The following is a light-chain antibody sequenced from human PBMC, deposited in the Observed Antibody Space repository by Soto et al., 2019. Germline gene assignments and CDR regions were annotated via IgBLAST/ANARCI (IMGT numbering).Light chain of an antibody. J-gene: IGKJ1*01. CDR1: QSINTW. CDR3: QQYQTYSQ. CDR2: KAS. Sequence: DIQMTQSPSTLSASVGDRVTITCRASQSINTWLAWYQLKPGRAPKRLIYKASTLESGVSSRFSGSGSGTEFTLTISSLQPDDFATYYCQQYQTYSQFGQGTKVDIK. V-gene: IGKV1-5*03.